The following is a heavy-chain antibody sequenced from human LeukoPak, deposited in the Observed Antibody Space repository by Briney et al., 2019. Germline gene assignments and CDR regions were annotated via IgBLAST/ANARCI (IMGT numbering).Heavy chain of an antibody. CDR2: IYYSGST. Sequence: SETLSLTCTVSGGSISSYYWGWIRQPPGKGLEWIGSIYYSGSTYYNPSLKSRVTISVDTSKNQFSLKLSSVTAADTAVYYCARHVSAYGDYAHGDYWGQGTLVTVSS. CDR3: ARHVSAYGDYAHGDY. V-gene: IGHV4-39*01. CDR1: GGSISSYY. J-gene: IGHJ4*02. D-gene: IGHD4-17*01.